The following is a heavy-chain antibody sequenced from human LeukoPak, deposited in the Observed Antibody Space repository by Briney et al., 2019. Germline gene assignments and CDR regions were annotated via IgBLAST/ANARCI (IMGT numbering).Heavy chain of an antibody. CDR1: GDSISSGGSS. Sequence: SQTLSLTCAVSGDSISSGGSSWSWIRQPPGKGLEWIGSIYHRGSTYYTPSLKGRVTISVDRSKSQFSLKLSYVTAADTAMYYCARSYQSGPFYFDYWGQGRLVTVSS. V-gene: IGHV4-30-2*01. CDR3: ARSYQSGPFYFDY. CDR2: IYHRGST. D-gene: IGHD3-3*01. J-gene: IGHJ4*02.